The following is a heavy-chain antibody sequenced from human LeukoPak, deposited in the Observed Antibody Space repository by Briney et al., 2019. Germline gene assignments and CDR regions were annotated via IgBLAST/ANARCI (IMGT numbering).Heavy chain of an antibody. Sequence: TSETLSLTCAVSGGSISSTNWWSWLRQPPGKGLEWIGEILHSESTNYNPSLKSRVYMSVDKSKNHFSLRLSSVTAADTAVYYCATYYESTGYRFDYWGQGALVTVSS. D-gene: IGHD3-22*01. CDR1: GGSISSTNW. V-gene: IGHV4-4*02. CDR2: ILHSEST. CDR3: ATYYESTGYRFDY. J-gene: IGHJ4*02.